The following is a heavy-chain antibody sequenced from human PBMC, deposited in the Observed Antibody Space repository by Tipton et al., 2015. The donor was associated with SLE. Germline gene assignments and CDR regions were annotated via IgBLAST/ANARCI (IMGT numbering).Heavy chain of an antibody. Sequence: TLSLTCAVYGGSFSGYYWSCIRQPPGKGLEWIGEINHRGSTNYNPSLKSRVTISVDTSKNQFSLKLSSVPAADTAVYYCARGTKGTLRGFDLWGRGTLVTVSS. CDR2: INHRGST. CDR1: GGSFSGYY. D-gene: IGHD2-8*01. V-gene: IGHV4-34*01. J-gene: IGHJ2*01. CDR3: ARGTKGTLRGFDL.